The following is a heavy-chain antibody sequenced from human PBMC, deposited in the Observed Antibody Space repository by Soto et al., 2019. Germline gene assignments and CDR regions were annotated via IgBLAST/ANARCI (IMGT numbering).Heavy chain of an antibody. V-gene: IGHV3-30-3*01. J-gene: IGHJ6*02. D-gene: IGHD3-10*01. CDR1: GFTFSSYA. CDR2: ISYDGSNK. Sequence: GGSLRLSCAASGFTFSSYAMHWVLQAPGKGLEWVAVISYDGSNKYYADSVKGRFTISRDNSKNTLYLQMNSLRAEDTAVYYCARDFRRGYYYYGMDVWGQGTTVTVSS. CDR3: ARDFRRGYYYYGMDV.